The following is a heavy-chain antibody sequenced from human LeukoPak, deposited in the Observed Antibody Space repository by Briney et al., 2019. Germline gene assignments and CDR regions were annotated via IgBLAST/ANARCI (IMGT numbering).Heavy chain of an antibody. CDR3: ARGPSITMVRGGHWYYYMDV. D-gene: IGHD3-10*01. CDR1: GYTFTGYY. V-gene: IGHV1-46*01. Sequence: GASVKVSCKASGYTFTGYYMHWVRQAPGQGLEWMGLINPSGGSTNYAQKFQGRVTMTRDTSTSTVYMELSSLRSEDTAVYYCARGPSITMVRGGHWYYYMDVWGKGTTVTISS. CDR2: INPSGGST. J-gene: IGHJ6*03.